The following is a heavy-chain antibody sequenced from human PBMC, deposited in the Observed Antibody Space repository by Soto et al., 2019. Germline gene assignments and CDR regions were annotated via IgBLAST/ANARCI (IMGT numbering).Heavy chain of an antibody. V-gene: IGHV3-49*03. Sequence: EVQLVESGGGLVQPGRSLRLSCTTSGFSVGDFALSWFRQAPGKGLEWVGLIRSNSYGGILEYAASVEGRFTISRDDSKSTAYLEMNSLKTEHTAVYYCTRDDNGWYGGFWGQGTLVTVSS. CDR2: IRSNSYGGIL. CDR1: GFSVGDFA. J-gene: IGHJ1*01. D-gene: IGHD6-19*01. CDR3: TRDDNGWYGGF.